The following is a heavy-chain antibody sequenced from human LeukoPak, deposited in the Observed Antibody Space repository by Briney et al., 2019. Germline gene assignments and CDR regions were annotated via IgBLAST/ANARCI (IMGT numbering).Heavy chain of an antibody. CDR2: ISSSSSYT. Sequence: GGSLRLSCAASGFTFSDYYMSWIRQAPGKGLEWVSYISSSSSYTNYADSVKGRFTISRDNAKNSLYLQMNSLRAEDTAVYYCARARGSSGPRHYYYGMDVWGQGTTVTVSS. CDR3: ARARGSSGPRHYYYGMDV. D-gene: IGHD6-19*01. V-gene: IGHV3-11*05. CDR1: GFTFSDYY. J-gene: IGHJ6*02.